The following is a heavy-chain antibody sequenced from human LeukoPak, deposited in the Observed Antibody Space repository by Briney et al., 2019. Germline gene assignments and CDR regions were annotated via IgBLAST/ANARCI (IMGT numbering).Heavy chain of an antibody. CDR2: INPEGSQT. CDR1: GFTFSSYS. J-gene: IGHJ4*02. V-gene: IGHV3-7*01. D-gene: IGHD5-24*01. Sequence: GGSLRLLCAASGFTFSSYSMNWVRQAPGKGLQWVGNINPEGSQTRFVDSVMGRFTMSKDNAKNSLYLQMNSLRVEDTAVFYCAAWTDRGYNFWGQRTVVTVSS. CDR3: AAWTDRGYNF.